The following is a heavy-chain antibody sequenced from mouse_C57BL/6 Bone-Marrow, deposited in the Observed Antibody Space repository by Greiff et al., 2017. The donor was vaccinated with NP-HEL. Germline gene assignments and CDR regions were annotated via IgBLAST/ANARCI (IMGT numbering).Heavy chain of an antibody. V-gene: IGHV1-4*01. Sequence: VKLQEPGAELARPGASVKMSCKASGYTFTSYSMHWVKQRPGQGLEWIGYINPSSGDTKYNQKFKDKATLTVDKSSSTAYMQLSSLTSEDSAVYDCARRGDGSDYWGQGTTLTVSS. CDR2: INPSSGDT. J-gene: IGHJ2*01. CDR1: GYTFTSYS. D-gene: IGHD2-3*01. CDR3: ARRGDGSDY.